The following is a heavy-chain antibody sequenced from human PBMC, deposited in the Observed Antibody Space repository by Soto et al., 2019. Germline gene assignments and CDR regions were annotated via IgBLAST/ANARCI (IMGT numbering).Heavy chain of an antibody. J-gene: IGHJ5*02. CDR3: ARGGGYCSSTSCYFETWFDP. D-gene: IGHD2-2*01. CDR2: INPNSGGT. V-gene: IGHV1-2*02. CDR1: GYTFTGYY. Sequence: ASVKVSCKASGYTFTGYYMHWVRQAPGQGLEWMGWINPNSGGTNYAQKFQGRVTMTRDTSISTAYMELSRLRSDDTAVYYCARGGGYCSSTSCYFETWFDPWGQGTLVTVSS.